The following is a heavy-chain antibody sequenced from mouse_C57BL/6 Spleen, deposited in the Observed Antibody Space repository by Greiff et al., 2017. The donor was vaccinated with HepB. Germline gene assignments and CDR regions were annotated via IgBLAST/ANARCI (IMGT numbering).Heavy chain of an antibody. V-gene: IGHV2-2*01. Sequence: VKLKESGPGLVQPSQSLSITCTVSGFSLTSYGVHWVRQSPGKGLEWLGVIWSGGSTDYNAAFISRLSISKDNSKSQVFFKMNSLQADDTAIYYCARNYSGGCAYWGQGTLVTVSA. CDR2: IWSGGST. CDR1: GFSLTSYG. D-gene: IGHD1-1*02. CDR3: ARNYSGGCAY. J-gene: IGHJ3*01.